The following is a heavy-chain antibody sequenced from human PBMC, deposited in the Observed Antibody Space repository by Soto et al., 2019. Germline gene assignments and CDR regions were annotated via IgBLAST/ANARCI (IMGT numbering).Heavy chain of an antibody. V-gene: IGHV3-30*18. CDR2: ISYDGSNK. D-gene: IGHD1-26*01. J-gene: IGHJ4*01. CDR3: AKDRYRGGSYYFDY. Sequence: RGGLGISCATSGFTFSSYGMPWVRQAPGKGLDLVAVISYDGSNKYYADSVKGRFTISRDNSKNTLYLQMNSLRAEDTSVYYCAKDRYRGGSYYFDYWGHGTMVTVSS. CDR1: GFTFSSYG.